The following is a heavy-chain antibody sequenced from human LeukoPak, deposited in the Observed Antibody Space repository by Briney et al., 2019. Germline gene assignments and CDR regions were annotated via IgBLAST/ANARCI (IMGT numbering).Heavy chain of an antibody. CDR2: ISSNGGST. D-gene: IGHD6-19*01. CDR1: GLTFSSYA. Sequence: GGSLRLSCSASGLTFSSYAMHWVRQAPGKGLEYVSAISSNGGSTYYADSVKGRFTISRDNSKNTLYLQMSSLRAEDTAVYYCVKSRGIAVAGTFDYWGQGTLVTVPS. V-gene: IGHV3-64D*06. CDR3: VKSRGIAVAGTFDY. J-gene: IGHJ4*02.